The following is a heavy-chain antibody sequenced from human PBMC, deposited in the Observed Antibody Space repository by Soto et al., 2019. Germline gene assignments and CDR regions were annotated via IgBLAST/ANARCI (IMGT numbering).Heavy chain of an antibody. V-gene: IGHV4-30-2*01. CDR3: AREVRRYCSGGSCAQQGGFDP. J-gene: IGHJ5*02. Sequence: QLQLQESGSGLVKPSQTLSLTCAVSGGSISSGGYSWSWIRQPPGKGLEWIGYIYHSGSTYYNPSLKSRVTISVDRSKNQFSLKLSSVTAAYTAVYYCAREVRRYCSGGSCAQQGGFDPWGQGTLVTVSS. CDR2: IYHSGST. D-gene: IGHD2-15*01. CDR1: GGSISSGGYS.